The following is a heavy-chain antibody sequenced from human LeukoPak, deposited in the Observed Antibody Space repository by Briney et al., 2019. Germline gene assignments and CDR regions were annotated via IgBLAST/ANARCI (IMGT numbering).Heavy chain of an antibody. J-gene: IGHJ4*02. Sequence: GGSLRLSCAASGFTFSNYGMHWVRQAPGKGLEWVAFIRYDGSNKNYADSVKGRFTISRDNSKNTLYLQMNSLRAEDTAVYYCAKKGSSTWYRFDYWGQGTLVTVSS. CDR1: GFTFSNYG. CDR3: AKKGSSTWYRFDY. V-gene: IGHV3-30*02. CDR2: IRYDGSNK. D-gene: IGHD6-13*01.